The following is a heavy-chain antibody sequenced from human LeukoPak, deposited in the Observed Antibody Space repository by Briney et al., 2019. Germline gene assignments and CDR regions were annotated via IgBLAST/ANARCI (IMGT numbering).Heavy chain of an antibody. CDR3: ARGAGGDYVFDY. V-gene: IGHV1-69*04. CDR2: IIPILGIA. D-gene: IGHD4-17*01. CDR1: GGTFSSYA. Sequence: ASVKVSCKASGGTFSSYAISWVRQAPGQGLELVGRIIPILGIANYAQKFQGRVTITAEKYTRTAYMELSSLRSEDTAVYYCARGAGGDYVFDYWGQGTLVTVSS. J-gene: IGHJ4*02.